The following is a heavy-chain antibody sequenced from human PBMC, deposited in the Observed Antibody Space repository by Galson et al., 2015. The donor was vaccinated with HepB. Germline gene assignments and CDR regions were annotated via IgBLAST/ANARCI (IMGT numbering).Heavy chain of an antibody. J-gene: IGHJ4*02. CDR3: ARGDSYVLFD. CDR2: MNPNSGNT. CDR1: GYTFTSYD. Sequence: SVKVSCKASGYTFTSYDINWVRQAPGQGLEWMGWMNPNSGNTGYAQNFQGRVTMTRDTSISTAYMQLSSLRSEDTAVYYCARGDSYVLFDWGQGTLGAVSP. D-gene: IGHD5-18*01. V-gene: IGHV1-8*01.